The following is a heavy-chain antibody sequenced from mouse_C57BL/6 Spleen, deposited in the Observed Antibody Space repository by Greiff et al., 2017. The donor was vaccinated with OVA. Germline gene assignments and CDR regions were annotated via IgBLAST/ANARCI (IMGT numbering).Heavy chain of an antibody. CDR1: GYTFNSYW. D-gene: IGHD1-1*01. CDR3: ARSGFYGSSPYDY. Sequence: QVQLQQSGTELVKPGASVKLSCKASGYTFNSYWMHWVKQRPGQGLEWIGNINPSNGGTNYNEKFKSKATLTVDKSSSTAYMQLSSLTSEDSAVYYCARSGFYGSSPYDYWGQGTTLTVSS. V-gene: IGHV1-53*01. CDR2: INPSNGGT. J-gene: IGHJ2*01.